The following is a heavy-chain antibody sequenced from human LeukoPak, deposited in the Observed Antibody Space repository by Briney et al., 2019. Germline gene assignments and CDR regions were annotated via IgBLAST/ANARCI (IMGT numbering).Heavy chain of an antibody. J-gene: IGHJ3*02. CDR1: GFTFSKYN. V-gene: IGHV3-66*02. Sequence: GGSLRLSCAASGFTFSKYNMNWVRQAPGKGLEWVSVIYSGGSTYYADSVKGRFTISRDNSKNTLYLQMNSLRAEDTAVYYCARGARWIDIWGQGTMVTVSS. CDR3: ARGARWIDI. D-gene: IGHD5-24*01. CDR2: IYSGGST.